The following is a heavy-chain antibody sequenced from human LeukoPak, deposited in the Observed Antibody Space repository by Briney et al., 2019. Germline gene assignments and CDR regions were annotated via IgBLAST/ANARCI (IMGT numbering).Heavy chain of an antibody. V-gene: IGHV3-21*06. J-gene: IGHJ6*03. CDR1: GFPFSTYA. D-gene: IGHD3-3*01. Sequence: GGSLRLSCAASGFPFSTYAMTWVRQAPGRGPEWVSSISSNSKYVYYADSVRGRFTISRDNAKSSLYLQMDSLRAEDTAVYYCARPDYDYWSGSPGGHYMDVWGKGTTVTVSS. CDR2: ISSNSKYV. CDR3: ARPDYDYWSGSPGGHYMDV.